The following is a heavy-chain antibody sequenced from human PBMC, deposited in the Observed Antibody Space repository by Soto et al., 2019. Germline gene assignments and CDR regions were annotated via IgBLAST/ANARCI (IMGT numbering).Heavy chain of an antibody. CDR2: ISSSSSYT. CDR1: GFTFSDYY. J-gene: IGHJ4*02. D-gene: IGHD3-9*01. V-gene: IGHV3-11*05. CDR3: ARAGTEYYDILTGRSVYYFDY. Sequence: GGSLRLSCAASGFTFSDYYMSWIRQAPGKGLEWVSYISSSSSYTNYADSVKGRFTISRDNAKNSLYLQMNSLRAEDTAVYYCARAGTEYYDILTGRSVYYFDYWGQGTLVTVSS.